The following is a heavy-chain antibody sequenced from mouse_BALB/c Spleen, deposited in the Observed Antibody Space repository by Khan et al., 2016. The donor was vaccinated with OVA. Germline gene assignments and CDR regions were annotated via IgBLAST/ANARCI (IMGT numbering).Heavy chain of an antibody. V-gene: IGHV5-9-3*01. CDR2: ISSGGSYT. Sequence: EVELVESGGGLVKPGGSLKLSCAASGFTFSSYALSWVRQTPEKRLEWVATISSGGSYTYYPGSVKGRFTISRDNARNTLYLQMSSLRSEDTAMYYCARTHGYYGSSYFDYWGQGSTLTVSS. D-gene: IGHD1-1*01. CDR1: GFTFSSYA. CDR3: ARTHGYYGSSYFDY. J-gene: IGHJ2*01.